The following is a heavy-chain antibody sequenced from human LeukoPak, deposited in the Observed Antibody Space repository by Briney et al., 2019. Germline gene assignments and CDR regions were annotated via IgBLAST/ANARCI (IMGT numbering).Heavy chain of an antibody. D-gene: IGHD6-19*01. CDR3: AKDFVPWLGQAFQH. CDR1: GFTFSSYG. V-gene: IGHV3-23*01. J-gene: IGHJ1*01. CDR2: ISGSGGTT. Sequence: HPGGSLRLSCAASGFTFSSYGMYWVRQAPGKGLEWVSAISGSGGTTYYADSVKGRFTISRDNSKNTLYLQMNSLRAEDTAVYYCAKDFVPWLGQAFQHWGQGTLVTVSS.